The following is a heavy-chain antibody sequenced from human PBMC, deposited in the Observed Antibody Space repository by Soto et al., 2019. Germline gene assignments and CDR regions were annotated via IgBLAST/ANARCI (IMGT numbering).Heavy chain of an antibody. CDR2: ISGSGGST. Sequence: GGSLRLSCSASGFTFSSYAMSWVRQAPGKGLEWVPAISGSGGSTYYADSVKGRFTISRDNSKNTLYLQMNSLRAEDTAVYYCAKDPNPETYYYGSGSYYPGYYWGQGTLVTVSS. CDR3: AKDPNPETYYYGSGSYYPGYY. J-gene: IGHJ4*02. CDR1: GFTFSSYA. D-gene: IGHD3-10*01. V-gene: IGHV3-23*01.